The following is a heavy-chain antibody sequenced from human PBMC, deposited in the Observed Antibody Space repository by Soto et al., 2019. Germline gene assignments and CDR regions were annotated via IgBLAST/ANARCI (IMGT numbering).Heavy chain of an antibody. CDR1: GFTFSSYG. Sequence: QVQLVESGGGVVQPGRSLRLSCAASGFTFSSYGMHWVRQAPGKGLEWVAVISYDGSNKYYADSVKGRFTISRDNSKNTLYLQMNSLRAEDTAVYYCAKYRDLWFGELHYYYYGMDVWGQGTTVTVSS. CDR3: AKYRDLWFGELHYYYYGMDV. J-gene: IGHJ6*02. CDR2: ISYDGSNK. V-gene: IGHV3-30*18. D-gene: IGHD3-10*01.